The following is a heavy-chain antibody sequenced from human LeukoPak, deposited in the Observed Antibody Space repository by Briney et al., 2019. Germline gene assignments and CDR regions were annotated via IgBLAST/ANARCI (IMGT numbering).Heavy chain of an antibody. CDR3: VKSFYASPPAGMDV. J-gene: IGHJ6*02. Sequence: GGSLRLSCAASGFTFDDYAMHWVRQVPGKGPEWVSTISWKSDIIGYADSVKGRFTISRDNAKSSLYLQMNSLRVEDTALYYCVKSFYASPPAGMDVWGQGTTVTVSS. CDR2: ISWKSDII. D-gene: IGHD2-2*01. CDR1: GFTFDDYA. V-gene: IGHV3-9*01.